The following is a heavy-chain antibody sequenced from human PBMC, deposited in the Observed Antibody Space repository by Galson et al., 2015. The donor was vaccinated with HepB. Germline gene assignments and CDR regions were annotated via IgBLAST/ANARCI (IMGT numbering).Heavy chain of an antibody. D-gene: IGHD1-1*01. V-gene: IGHV4-30-4*01. Sequence: TLSLTCTVSGGSISSGDYYWSWIRQPPGKGLEWIGYIYYSGSTYYNPSLKSRVTISVDTSKNQFSLKLSSVTAADTAVYYCARALPLGYMDGNWFDPWGQGTLVTVSS. J-gene: IGHJ5*02. CDR1: GGSISSGDYY. CDR3: ARALPLGYMDGNWFDP. CDR2: IYYSGST.